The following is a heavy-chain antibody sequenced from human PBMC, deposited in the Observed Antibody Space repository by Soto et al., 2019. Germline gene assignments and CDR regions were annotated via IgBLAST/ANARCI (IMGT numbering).Heavy chain of an antibody. D-gene: IGHD2-2*01. J-gene: IGHJ4*02. Sequence: DVQLLESGGGLVQPGGSPRLSCAASGFTFSNYAMSWVRQAPGKGLEWVSTISGGGDSTYYADSVKGRFTISRDNSKNTLYLQVNSLRAEDTAEYYCAKRSLTPAAMKSPFDYWGQGTLVTVSS. CDR2: ISGGGDST. CDR3: AKRSLTPAAMKSPFDY. V-gene: IGHV3-23*01. CDR1: GFTFSNYA.